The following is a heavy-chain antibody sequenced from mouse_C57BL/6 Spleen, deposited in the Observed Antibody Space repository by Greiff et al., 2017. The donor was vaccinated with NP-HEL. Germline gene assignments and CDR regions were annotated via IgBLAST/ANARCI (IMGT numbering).Heavy chain of an antibody. Sequence: EVQVVESGGGLVKPGGSLKLSCAASGFTFSSYAMSWVRQTPEKRLEWVATISDGGSYTYYPDNVKGRFTISRDNAKNNLYLQMSHLKSEDTAMYYCERGGILRSYYFDYWGQGTTLTVSS. CDR3: ERGGILRSYYFDY. CDR1: GFTFSSYA. D-gene: IGHD1-1*01. J-gene: IGHJ2*01. CDR2: ISDGGSYT. V-gene: IGHV5-4*01.